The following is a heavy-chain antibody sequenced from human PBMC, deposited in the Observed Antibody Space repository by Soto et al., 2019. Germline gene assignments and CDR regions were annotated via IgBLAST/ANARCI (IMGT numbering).Heavy chain of an antibody. V-gene: IGHV3-23*01. J-gene: IGHJ5*02. CDR3: AKSLDIHYKNWFDP. D-gene: IGHD4-4*01. CDR1: GFTFSSAA. CDR2: ISGTDTRT. Sequence: GSLRLSCAASGFTFSSAAMNWVRQAPGKGLEWVSIISGTDTRTYYADSVKGRFTISRDNSKNTLYLDMNSLRAEDTAVYYCAKSLDIHYKNWFDPWGQGTLVTVSS.